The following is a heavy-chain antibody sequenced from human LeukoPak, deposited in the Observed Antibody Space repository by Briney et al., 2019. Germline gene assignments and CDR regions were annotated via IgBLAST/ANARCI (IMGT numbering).Heavy chain of an antibody. CDR2: IISSSSYI. V-gene: IGHV3-21*01. CDR3: ARGASRADY. CDR1: GFTFRSYN. Sequence: GSLRLSCAASGFTFRSYNMNWVRQAPGKRPEWVSSIISSSSYIYYADSVKGRFTISRDNAKNSLYLQMNSLRAEDTALYYCARGASRADYWGQGTSVTVSS. J-gene: IGHJ4*02.